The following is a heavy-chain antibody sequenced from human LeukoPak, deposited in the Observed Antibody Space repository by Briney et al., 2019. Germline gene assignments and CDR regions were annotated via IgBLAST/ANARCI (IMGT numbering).Heavy chain of an antibody. V-gene: IGHV3-7*01. CDR1: GCTFSSYW. J-gene: IGHJ4*02. Sequence: GGSLRLSCAASGCTFSSYWMSWVRKAPGKGQEWVANTKQDGSEKYYVDSVKGRFTISSDNAKNLLYLQMNSLRAEDTAVYFCARARLGFTRGIGTNYFDYWGQGTLVTVSS. CDR3: ARARLGFTRGIGTNYFDY. CDR2: TKQDGSEK. D-gene: IGHD2-15*01.